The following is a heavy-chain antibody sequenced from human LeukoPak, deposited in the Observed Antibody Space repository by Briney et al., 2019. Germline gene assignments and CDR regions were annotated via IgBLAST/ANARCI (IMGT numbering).Heavy chain of an antibody. CDR1: GYTFTSYG. CDR2: ISAYNGNT. Sequence: AASVNVSCKASGYTFTSYGISWVRPAPGQGLEWMGWISAYNGNTNYAQKLRGRFTMTTDTSTTTVYMELNSLRADDTAVYFCAREGPSFDYWGQGTLVTVSS. V-gene: IGHV1-18*01. J-gene: IGHJ4*02. CDR3: AREGPSFDY.